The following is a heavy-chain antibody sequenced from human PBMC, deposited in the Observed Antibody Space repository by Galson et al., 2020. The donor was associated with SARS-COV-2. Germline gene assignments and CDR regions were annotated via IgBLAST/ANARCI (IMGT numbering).Heavy chain of an antibody. CDR3: ARYSTSYDILTGVYYYGMDV. J-gene: IGHJ6*02. CDR1: GFTFSSYA. Sequence: GGSLRLSCAASGFTFSSYAMHWVRQAPGKGLEWVAVISYDGSNKYYADSVKGRFTISRDNSKNTLYLQMNSLRAEDTAVYYCARYSTSYDILTGVYYYGMDVWGQGTTVTVSS. CDR2: ISYDGSNK. D-gene: IGHD3-9*01. V-gene: IGHV3-30*04.